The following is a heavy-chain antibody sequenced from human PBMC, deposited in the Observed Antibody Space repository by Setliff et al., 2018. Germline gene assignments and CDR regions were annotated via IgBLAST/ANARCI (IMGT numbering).Heavy chain of an antibody. D-gene: IGHD3-16*01. V-gene: IGHV4-31*03. Sequence: SETLSLTCTVSGGSISSSSYYWGWIRQPPGKGLEWIGYIYYSGSTYYNPPLKSRLTISVDTSKTQFSLRLSSVTAADTAVYYCARAITSKYYFEYWGQGTLVTVSS. CDR1: GGSISSSSYY. CDR2: IYYSGST. J-gene: IGHJ4*02. CDR3: ARAITSKYYFEY.